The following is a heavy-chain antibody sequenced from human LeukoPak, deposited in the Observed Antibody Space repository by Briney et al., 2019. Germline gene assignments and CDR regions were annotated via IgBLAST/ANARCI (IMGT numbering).Heavy chain of an antibody. Sequence: PGGSLRLSCAASGFTFSRYWMNWARQAPGKGLVWVSRINSDGSTTNYADSVKGRFTISRDNAKNTLYVQMNSLRAEDTAVYCCAREGSGWDNDYWGQGTLVTISS. V-gene: IGHV3-74*01. J-gene: IGHJ4*02. CDR1: GFTFSRYW. CDR3: AREGSGWDNDY. CDR2: INSDGSTT. D-gene: IGHD6-19*01.